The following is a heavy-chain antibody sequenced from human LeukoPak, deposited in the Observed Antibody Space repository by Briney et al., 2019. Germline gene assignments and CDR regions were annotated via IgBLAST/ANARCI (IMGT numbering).Heavy chain of an antibody. CDR1: GLSNYA. Sequence: GGSLTLSCTASGLSNYAMTWVRQAPGKGLEWASVISASGTDTYYADSVKGRFTISRDNSKNTLYLQMNSLRAEDTAVYYCAKLCYSSTRQEDYWGQGTLVTVSS. D-gene: IGHD6-19*01. CDR3: AKLCYSSTRQEDY. CDR2: ISASGTDT. V-gene: IGHV3-23*01. J-gene: IGHJ4*02.